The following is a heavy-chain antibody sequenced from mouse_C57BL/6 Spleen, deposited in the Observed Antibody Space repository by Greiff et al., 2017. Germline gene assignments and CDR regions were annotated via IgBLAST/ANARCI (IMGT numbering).Heavy chain of an antibody. J-gene: IGHJ4*01. D-gene: IGHD2-1*01. Sequence: VQVVESGAELVRPGASVTLSCKASGYTFTDYEMHWVKQTPVHGLEWIGAIDPETGGTAYNQKFKGKAILTADKSSSTAYMELRSLTSEDSAVYYCTRYGNYNAMDYWGQGTSVTVSS. CDR3: TRYGNYNAMDY. CDR2: IDPETGGT. CDR1: GYTFTDYE. V-gene: IGHV1-15*01.